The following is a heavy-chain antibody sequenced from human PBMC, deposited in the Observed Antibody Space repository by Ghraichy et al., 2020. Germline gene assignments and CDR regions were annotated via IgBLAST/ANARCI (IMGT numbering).Heavy chain of an antibody. V-gene: IGHV3-20*04. CDR1: GFTFDDYG. CDR3: ARDGGVGQDAFDI. J-gene: IGHJ3*02. Sequence: GSLRLSCTTSGFTFDDYGLTLVRQAPGKGLEWVSGINWHGSTPGYVESVKGRFNISRDNAKNSVYLQMNNLRVEDTALYFCARDGGVGQDAFDIWGQGTMVTVSS. D-gene: IGHD3-16*01. CDR2: INWHGSTP.